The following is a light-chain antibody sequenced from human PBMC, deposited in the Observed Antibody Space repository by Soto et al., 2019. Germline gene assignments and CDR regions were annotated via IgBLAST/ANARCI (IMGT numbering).Light chain of an antibody. V-gene: IGLV2-23*02. CDR2: GVT. CDR1: SSNIDVFDL. Sequence: QSVLTQPASVSGSPGQSITISCTGTSSNIDVFDLVSWYRQRPGKPPKLMIYGVTKRPSGVSDRFSGSKSGNTASLTISGLQAEDEADYYCCSYAGFTTYVFGSGTKVTV. CDR3: CSYAGFTTYV. J-gene: IGLJ1*01.